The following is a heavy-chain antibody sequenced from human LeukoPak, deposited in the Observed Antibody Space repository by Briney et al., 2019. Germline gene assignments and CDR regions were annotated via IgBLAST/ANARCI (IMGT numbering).Heavy chain of an antibody. J-gene: IGHJ4*02. V-gene: IGHV3-23*01. CDR2: ISGSGGST. CDR1: GFTFSRYA. Sequence: GGSVSLSCGASGFTFSRYAMSWVRQAPGGGVEWVSSISGSGGSTYYADSVKGRFTISRDNSKNTLYLQMNSLRAEDTAVYYCAKETSHSSGWNFDYWGQGTLVTVSS. CDR3: AKETSHSSGWNFDY. D-gene: IGHD6-19*01.